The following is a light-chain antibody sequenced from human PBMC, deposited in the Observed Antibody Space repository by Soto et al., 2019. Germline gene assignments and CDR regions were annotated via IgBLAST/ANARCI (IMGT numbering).Light chain of an antibody. CDR3: QQRSVWPWT. V-gene: IGKV3-11*01. Sequence: EIVLTQSPATLSLSPGERATLSCRASQSVNNYLAWYQQKPGQAPRLLIYDTSDGASGIPARFSGSGSGTDFTLTISSLEPEDFAVFYCQQRSVWPWTFGQGTKVDIK. CDR2: DTS. CDR1: QSVNNY. J-gene: IGKJ1*01.